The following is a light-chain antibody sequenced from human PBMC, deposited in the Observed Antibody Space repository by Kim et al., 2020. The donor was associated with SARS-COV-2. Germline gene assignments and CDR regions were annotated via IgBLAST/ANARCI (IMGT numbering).Light chain of an antibody. CDR1: SLKTSY. J-gene: IGLJ2*01. Sequence: SELPQDPAVSVALGQTVTITCRGDSLKTSYAGWSQQKAGKAPILVIYDKNSRPSGVPDRFSGSSSGNTASLTITGAQAEDEADYYCNSRDTTGHHVVFGGGTQLTVL. CDR2: DKN. V-gene: IGLV3-19*01. CDR3: NSRDTTGHHVV.